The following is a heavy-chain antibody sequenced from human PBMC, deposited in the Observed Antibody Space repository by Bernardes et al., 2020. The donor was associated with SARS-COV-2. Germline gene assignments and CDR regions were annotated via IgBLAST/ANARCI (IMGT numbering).Heavy chain of an antibody. D-gene: IGHD3-3*01. V-gene: IGHV3-23*01. CDR3: AKMGLAPGSTIGGEWLRFDY. J-gene: IGHJ4*02. Sequence: GGSLRLSRAASGFTLLSTTMSWVRQAPGRGLEWVSSITGSGHNTYSADSVKGRFTISRDISKNTLYLQMGSLRPEDTAVYYCAKMGLAPGSTIGGEWLRFDYWGQGAQVTVSS. CDR1: GFTLLSTT. CDR2: ITGSGHNT.